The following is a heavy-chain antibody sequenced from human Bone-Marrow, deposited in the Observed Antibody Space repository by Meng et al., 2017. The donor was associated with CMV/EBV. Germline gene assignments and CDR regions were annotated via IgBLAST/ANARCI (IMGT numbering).Heavy chain of an antibody. CDR1: GGSISSYY. D-gene: IGHD1-26*01. V-gene: IGHV4-59*01. CDR2: IYYSGST. J-gene: IGHJ3*02. CDR3: ARVVLHFEKWELLPGAFDI. Sequence: GSLRLSCPASGGSISSYYWSWIRQPPGKGLEWIGYIYYSGSTNYNPSLKSRVTISVDTSKNQFSLKLSSVTAADTAVYYCARVVLHFEKWELLPGAFDIWGQGTMVTVSS.